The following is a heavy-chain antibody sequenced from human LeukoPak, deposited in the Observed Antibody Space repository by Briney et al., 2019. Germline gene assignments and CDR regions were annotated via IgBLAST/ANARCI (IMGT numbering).Heavy chain of an antibody. Sequence: ASVKVSRKAPGYTLTSYIISRVREAPGPGVGWMGWIKAYIGITDYTQSVQGRVTMTTDTSTSTTYMELRSLRSDNTAVYYCARDRHIAAAVYYYYMDVWGKGTPVTVSS. J-gene: IGHJ6*03. CDR3: ARDRHIAAAVYYYYMDV. V-gene: IGHV1-18*01. D-gene: IGHD6-13*01. CDR1: GYTLTSYI. CDR2: IKAYIGIT.